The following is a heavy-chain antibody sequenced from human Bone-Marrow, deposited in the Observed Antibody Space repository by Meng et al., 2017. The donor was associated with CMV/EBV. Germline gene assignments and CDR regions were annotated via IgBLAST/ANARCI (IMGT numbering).Heavy chain of an antibody. Sequence: KAAVGTFSKYAVNWVRPSPGQGLEWMEGIIPLFDTANYAQKFQDRLTITTDESTTTAYMELSSLRSDDTAVYYCASEGVVVTTISFDYWGQGTLVTVSS. CDR3: ASEGVVVTTISFDY. J-gene: IGHJ4*02. D-gene: IGHD2-2*01. CDR2: IIPLFDTA. V-gene: IGHV1-69*05. CDR1: VGTFSKYA.